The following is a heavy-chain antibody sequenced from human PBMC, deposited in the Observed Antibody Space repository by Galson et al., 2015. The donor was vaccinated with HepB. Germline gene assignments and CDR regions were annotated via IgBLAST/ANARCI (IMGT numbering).Heavy chain of an antibody. CDR1: GDSFNTYW. V-gene: IGHV5-51*03. Sequence: QSGAEVKKPGESLKIACKGSGDSFNTYWIGWVRQMPGKGLEWMGIIHPGDSDTKYSPSFQGQVTISADKSISTAYLQWRSLKASDSAMYYCAGGYYDRSGYFHWGQGTLVTVSS. D-gene: IGHD3-22*01. CDR2: IHPGDSDT. J-gene: IGHJ4*02. CDR3: AGGYYDRSGYFH.